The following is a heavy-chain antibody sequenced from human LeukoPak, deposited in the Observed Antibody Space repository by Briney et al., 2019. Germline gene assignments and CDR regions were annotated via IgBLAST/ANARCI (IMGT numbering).Heavy chain of an antibody. D-gene: IGHD4-17*01. CDR2: INSGGDNT. V-gene: IGHV3-23*01. J-gene: IGHJ4*02. CDR1: GFTFSSYA. Sequence: GGSLRLSCAVSGFTFSSYAMSWVRQAPGKGLEWVSTINSGGDNTYYADSVKGRFTISRDNSKSTLYLQMNSLRAEDTAVYYCAKDLYGDYQSDYWGQGTLVIVSS. CDR3: AKDLYGDYQSDY.